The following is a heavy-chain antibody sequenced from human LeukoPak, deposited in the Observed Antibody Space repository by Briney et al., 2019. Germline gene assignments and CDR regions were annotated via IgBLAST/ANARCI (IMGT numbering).Heavy chain of an antibody. J-gene: IGHJ4*02. CDR3: TTISCGGDCFPFDY. V-gene: IGHV3-15*01. CDR2: IKSKTDGGTT. Sequence: GGSLRLSCAASGFTFSNAWMSWVRQAPGKGLEWVGRIKSKTDGGTTDYAAPVKGRFTISRDDSKNTLYLQMNSLKTEDTAVYYCTTISCGGDCFPFDYWGQGTLVTVSS. CDR1: GFTFSNAW. D-gene: IGHD2-21*02.